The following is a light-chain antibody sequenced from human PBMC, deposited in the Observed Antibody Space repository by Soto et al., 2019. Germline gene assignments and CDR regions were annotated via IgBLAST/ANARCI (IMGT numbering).Light chain of an antibody. CDR1: QSISSW. CDR3: QQYNSYQWT. J-gene: IGKJ1*01. V-gene: IGKV1-5*03. CDR2: KAS. Sequence: IQMTQSPSTLSASVGDRVTITCRASQSISSWLAWYQQKPGKAPNLLIYKASSLESGVPSRFSGSGSGTEFTITISSLQPDDFATYYCQQYNSYQWTFGQGTKVVIK.